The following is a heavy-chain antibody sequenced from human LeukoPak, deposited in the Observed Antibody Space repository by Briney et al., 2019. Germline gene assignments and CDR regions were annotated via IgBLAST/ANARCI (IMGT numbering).Heavy chain of an antibody. CDR3: ARIRCGHSGSVCYNH. J-gene: IGHJ4*02. CDR1: GVSINDYY. Sequence: SETLSLTCGVFGVSINDYYWSWIRQSPGKGLEWIGEISHTEGTRYNPSPESRVTMSVGTSENQLSLKLIFVTAANTAVYYCARIRCGHSGSVCYNHWGLGTLLTVSS. D-gene: IGHD2-21*01. V-gene: IGHV4-34*01. CDR2: ISHTEGT.